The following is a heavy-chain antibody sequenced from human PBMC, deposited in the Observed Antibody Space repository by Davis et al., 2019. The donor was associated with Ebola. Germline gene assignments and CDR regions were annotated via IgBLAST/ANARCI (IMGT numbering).Heavy chain of an antibody. J-gene: IGHJ5*02. D-gene: IGHD3-22*01. Sequence: DSVKGRFTVSRDNAKNSLYLQMNSLRAEDTAVYFCARKKMIALNWFDPWGQGTLVTVSS. CDR3: ARKKMIALNWFDP. V-gene: IGHV3-7*04.